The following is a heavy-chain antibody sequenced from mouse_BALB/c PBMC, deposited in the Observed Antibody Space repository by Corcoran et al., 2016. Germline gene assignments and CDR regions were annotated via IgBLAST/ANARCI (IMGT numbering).Heavy chain of an antibody. CDR3: ARGGNYVNAMDY. CDR1: GYTFTTYV. J-gene: IGHJ4*01. Sequence: EVQLQQYGPELVQPRASVRMSCKASGYTFTTYVMHWVKQKPGQGLGWIGYINPYNDGTKYNEKFKGKATLTSDKSSSTAYMELSSLTSEDSAVYYCARGGNYVNAMDYWGQGTSVTVSS. D-gene: IGHD2-1*01. V-gene: IGHV1S136*01. CDR2: INPYNDGT.